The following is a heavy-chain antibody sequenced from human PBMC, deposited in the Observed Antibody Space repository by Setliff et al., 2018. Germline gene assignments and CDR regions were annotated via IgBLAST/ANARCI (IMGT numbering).Heavy chain of an antibody. CDR1: GYTFNNYD. CDR2: MNPYSGNT. CDR3: TRGAGGGRCYSCWFDP. Sequence: GASVKVSCKASGYTFNNYDINWVRQAPGQGLEWMGWMNPYSGNTGYAQKFQGRVTMTRNTSISTAYMELGSLRSEDTAVYYCTRGAGGGRCYSCWFDPWGQGTLVTVSS. J-gene: IGHJ5*02. D-gene: IGHD2-15*01. V-gene: IGHV1-8*02.